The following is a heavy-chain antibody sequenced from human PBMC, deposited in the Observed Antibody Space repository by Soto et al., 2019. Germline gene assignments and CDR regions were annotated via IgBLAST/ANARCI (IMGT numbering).Heavy chain of an antibody. V-gene: IGHV4-59*01. CDR1: GGSISSYY. Sequence: SETLSLTCTVSGGSISSYYWSWIRQPPGKGLEWIGYIYYSGSTNYNPSLKSRVTISVDTSKNQFSLKLSSVTAADTAVYYCARDSRHDFWSGYYYPTFVYWGQGTLVTVSS. D-gene: IGHD3-3*01. J-gene: IGHJ4*02. CDR3: ARDSRHDFWSGYYYPTFVY. CDR2: IYYSGST.